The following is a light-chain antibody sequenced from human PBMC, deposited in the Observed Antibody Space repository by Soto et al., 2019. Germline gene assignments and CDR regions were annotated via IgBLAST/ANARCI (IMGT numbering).Light chain of an antibody. CDR2: NDT. CDR3: QSTDSSGTSVV. Sequence: SYELTQPPSVSLSPGQTARITCSGDALPKQFAHWYQQKAGQAPVVLIYNDTERPSGIPERFSGSSSGTTVTLTNSGLQAEDEADYYCQSTDSSGTSVVFGGGTKLTVL. CDR1: ALPKQF. V-gene: IGLV3-25*03. J-gene: IGLJ2*01.